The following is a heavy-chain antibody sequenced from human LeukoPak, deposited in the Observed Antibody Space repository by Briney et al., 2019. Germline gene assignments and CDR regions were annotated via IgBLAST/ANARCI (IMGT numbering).Heavy chain of an antibody. Sequence: GGSLRLSCAASGITFSNYWMSWVRQAPGKGLEWVANINQDGVEKYYVDSVKGRFTISRDNAKNSLYLQMNSLRAEDTAVYFCARALVGVGSSIYWGQGTLVTVSS. V-gene: IGHV3-7*05. D-gene: IGHD2-15*01. CDR3: ARALVGVGSSIY. CDR1: GITFSNYW. J-gene: IGHJ4*02. CDR2: INQDGVEK.